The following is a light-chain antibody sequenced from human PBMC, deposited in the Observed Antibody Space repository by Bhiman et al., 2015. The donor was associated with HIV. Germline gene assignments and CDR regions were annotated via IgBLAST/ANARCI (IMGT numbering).Light chain of an antibody. J-gene: IGLJ2*01. CDR1: SSDVGTYNY. V-gene: IGLV1-51*01. Sequence: QSALTQPASMSGSPGQSITISCTGTSSDVGTYNYVSWYQQYPGKAPKLLIYDNSNRPSAIPDRFSGSKSGTSATLGISGLHTGDEADYYCATWDTSLSAMVFGGGTKLTVL. CDR3: ATWDTSLSAMV. CDR2: DNS.